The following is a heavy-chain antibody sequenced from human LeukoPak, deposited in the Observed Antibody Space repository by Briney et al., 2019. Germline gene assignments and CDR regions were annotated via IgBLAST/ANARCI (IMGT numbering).Heavy chain of an antibody. CDR3: AREEHYRRYFAL. D-gene: IGHD3-16*02. CDR2: IRNDGSST. Sequence: PGGSLRLSCAASGFTFSSYWMHWVRQTPGKGLVWVSHIRNDGSSTRYADSVKGRFTISRDNSKNTLYLQMNTLRAEDTAVYFCAREEHYRRYFALWGRGTLVTVSS. V-gene: IGHV3-74*01. J-gene: IGHJ2*01. CDR1: GFTFSSYW.